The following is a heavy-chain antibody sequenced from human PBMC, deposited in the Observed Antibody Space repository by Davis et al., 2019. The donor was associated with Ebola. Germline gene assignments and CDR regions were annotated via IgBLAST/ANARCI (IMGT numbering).Heavy chain of an antibody. Sequence: PGGSLRLSCAASGFTFSSYAMSWVRQPPGKGLEWVSGITNIGSRTYYADSVKGRFSISRDNSKNTLHLQMNSLRAEDTAVYYCASKKVGASPPLIWGQGTVVTVSS. CDR1: GFTFSSYA. J-gene: IGHJ3*02. CDR3: ASKKVGASPPLI. D-gene: IGHD1-26*01. V-gene: IGHV3-23*01. CDR2: ITNIGSRT.